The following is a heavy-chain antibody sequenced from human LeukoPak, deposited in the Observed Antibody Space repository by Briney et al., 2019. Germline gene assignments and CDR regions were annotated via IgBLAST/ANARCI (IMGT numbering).Heavy chain of an antibody. V-gene: IGHV3-48*04. D-gene: IGHD3-22*01. CDR1: GFTFSSYS. CDR3: ARVLITMIESPSDY. J-gene: IGHJ4*02. CDR2: ISSSSSTI. Sequence: PGGSLRLSCAASGFTFSSYSMNWVRQAPGKGLEWVSYISSSSSTIYYADSVKGRFTISRDNAKNSLYLQMNSLRAEDTAVYYCARVLITMIESPSDYWGQGTLVTVSS.